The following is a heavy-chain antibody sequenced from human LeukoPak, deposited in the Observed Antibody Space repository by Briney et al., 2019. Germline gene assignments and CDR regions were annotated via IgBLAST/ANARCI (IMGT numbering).Heavy chain of an antibody. CDR1: GYSISSGYY. Sequence: SETLSLTCTVSGYSISSGYYWGWIRQPPGKGLEWIGSIYHSGSTYYNPSLKSRVTISVDTSKNQFSLKLSSVTAVDTAVYYCARTEYSSSPYYYYYMDVWGKGTTVTVSS. CDR2: IYHSGST. CDR3: ARTEYSSSPYYYYYMDV. D-gene: IGHD6-6*01. J-gene: IGHJ6*03. V-gene: IGHV4-38-2*02.